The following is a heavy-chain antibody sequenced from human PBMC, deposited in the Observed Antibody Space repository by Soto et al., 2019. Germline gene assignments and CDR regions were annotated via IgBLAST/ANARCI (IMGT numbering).Heavy chain of an antibody. CDR2: IIPMLNTV. CDR1: GGTFNRHA. Sequence: QVQLVQSGAEVKKPGSAVKVSCRASGGTFNRHAITWVRQAPGQGLEWMGGIIPMLNTVYYVEKLQGRVTVTADESTTTVYLALSSVTSEATAVYFCARETGGTRGYSGYHAVDYWGQGTLVSVSS. V-gene: IGHV1-69*01. CDR3: ARETGGTRGYSGYHAVDY. D-gene: IGHD5-12*01. J-gene: IGHJ4*02.